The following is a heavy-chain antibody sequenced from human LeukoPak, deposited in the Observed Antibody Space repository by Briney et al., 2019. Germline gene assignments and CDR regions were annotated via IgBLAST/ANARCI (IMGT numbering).Heavy chain of an antibody. CDR2: ISYDGSNK. D-gene: IGHD5-12*01. Sequence: GGSLRLSCAASGFTFSSYAMHWVRQAPGKGLEWVAVISYDGSNKYYADSVKGRFTISRDNSKNTLYLQMNSLRAEDTAVYYCAKDYVATSYWYFDLWGRGTLVTVSS. CDR3: AKDYVATSYWYFDL. V-gene: IGHV3-30*04. CDR1: GFTFSSYA. J-gene: IGHJ2*01.